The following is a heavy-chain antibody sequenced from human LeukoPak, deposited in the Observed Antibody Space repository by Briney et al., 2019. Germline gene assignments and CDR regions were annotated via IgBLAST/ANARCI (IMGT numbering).Heavy chain of an antibody. CDR1: GYTFTGYY. CDR3: ARSYGDYGNHYYYMDV. CDR2: INPNSGGT. J-gene: IGHJ6*03. V-gene: IGHV1-2*06. D-gene: IGHD4-17*01. Sequence: GASVKVSCKASGYTFTGYYMHWVRQAPGQGLEWMGRINPNSGGTNYAQKFQGRVTMTRETSISTAYMELSRLRSDDTAVYYCARSYGDYGNHYYYMDVWGKGTTVTVSS.